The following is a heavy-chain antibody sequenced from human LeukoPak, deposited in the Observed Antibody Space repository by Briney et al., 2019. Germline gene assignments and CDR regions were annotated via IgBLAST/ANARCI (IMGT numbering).Heavy chain of an antibody. D-gene: IGHD3-22*01. J-gene: IGHJ4*02. V-gene: IGHV3-23*01. CDR3: AKNWDDYDSSGPLDH. CDR1: GFSFSAYA. CDR2: IGASGLNT. Sequence: GGSLRLSCAASGFSFSAYAMSWVRQAPGKGLEWVSGIGASGLNTYYADTVKGRLTISRDNSNNAVYLQLYSLRVDDTAVYYCAKNWDDYDSSGPLDHWGQGALVTVSS.